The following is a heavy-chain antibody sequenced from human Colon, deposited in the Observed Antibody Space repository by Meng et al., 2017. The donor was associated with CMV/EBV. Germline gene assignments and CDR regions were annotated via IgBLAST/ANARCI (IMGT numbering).Heavy chain of an antibody. V-gene: IGHV3-21*01. D-gene: IGHD3-10*01. CDR2: IVSSGTYI. Sequence: GGSLRLSCAASGFTFNNYGMNWVRQASGKGLEWVSSIVSSGTYIFYADSVKGRFTISRDNAKNSLYLQMNSLRAEDTAIYYCARGRGRGYGMDVWGQGTTVTVSS. CDR1: GFTFNNYG. J-gene: IGHJ6*02. CDR3: ARGRGRGYGMDV.